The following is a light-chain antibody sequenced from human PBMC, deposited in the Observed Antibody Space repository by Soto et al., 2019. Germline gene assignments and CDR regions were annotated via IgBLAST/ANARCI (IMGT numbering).Light chain of an antibody. Sequence: EIVLTQSPATLSLSPGETATLSCRASQSVSSSLAWYQQKPGQTPRLLIYDASNRATGIPARFSASGSGTAFTRTISRLAPEDLADYCCQQPSSLPLTFGGGNKVEIK. J-gene: IGKJ4*01. CDR3: QQPSSLPLT. CDR1: QSVSSS. V-gene: IGKV3-11*01. CDR2: DAS.